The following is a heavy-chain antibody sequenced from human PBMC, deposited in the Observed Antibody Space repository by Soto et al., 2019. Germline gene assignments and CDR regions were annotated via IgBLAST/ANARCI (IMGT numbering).Heavy chain of an antibody. D-gene: IGHD3-10*01. CDR3: ARDQGVMLWFGELLSPDY. Sequence: QVQLVESGGGVVQPGRSLRLSCAASGFTFSSYGMHWVRQAPGKGLAWVAVIWYDGSNKYYADSVKGRFTISRDNSKNTLYLQMNSLRAEDTAVYYCARDQGVMLWFGELLSPDYWGQGTLVTVSS. V-gene: IGHV3-33*01. CDR2: IWYDGSNK. CDR1: GFTFSSYG. J-gene: IGHJ4*02.